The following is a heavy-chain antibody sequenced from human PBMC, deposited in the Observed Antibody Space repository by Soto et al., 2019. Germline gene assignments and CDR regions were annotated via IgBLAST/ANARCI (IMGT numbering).Heavy chain of an antibody. CDR2: ISYSGSA. Sequence: QVQLQESGPGLVKPSQTLSLTCTVSGGSISSGNYYWSWIRQPPGKGLEWIGFISYSGSAYYNPSLKSRVTIAVDTSKNRFSLNLSFVTAAATAVYYCAAMGTPATGLYYFDYWGQGTLVTVSS. V-gene: IGHV4-30-4*01. J-gene: IGHJ4*02. D-gene: IGHD2-15*01. CDR1: GGSISSGNYY. CDR3: AAMGTPATGLYYFDY.